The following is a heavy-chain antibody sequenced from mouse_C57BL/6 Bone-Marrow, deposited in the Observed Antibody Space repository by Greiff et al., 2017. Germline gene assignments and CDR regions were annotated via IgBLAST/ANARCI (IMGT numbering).Heavy chain of an antibody. CDR3: TTNGYYGYAMDD. D-gene: IGHD2-3*01. V-gene: IGHV14-4*01. Sequence: EVQLQQSGAELVRPGASVKLSCTASGFNIKDDYMHWVKQRPEQGLEWIGWIDPENGDTEYASKFQGKATITADTSSNTAYLQLSSLTSEDTAVYYCTTNGYYGYAMDDWGQGTSVTVSS. CDR2: IDPENGDT. J-gene: IGHJ4*01. CDR1: GFNIKDDY.